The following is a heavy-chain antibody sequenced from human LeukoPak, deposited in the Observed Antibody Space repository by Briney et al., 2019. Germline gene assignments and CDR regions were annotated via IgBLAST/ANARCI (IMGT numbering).Heavy chain of an antibody. CDR1: GYSSSNYF. D-gene: IGHD1-26*01. J-gene: IGHJ4*02. CDR2: VYPDGSDT. CDR3: VRLKQGLGRIDF. Sequence: GASQMISCKASGYSSSNYFIGWWRQMPRKGLEWMGGVYPDGSDTTYSASFQGQLTISAGKSISSAYLQWSDLKASDTAVYYCVRLKQGLGRIDFWGQGTVVTVSS. V-gene: IGHV5-51*06.